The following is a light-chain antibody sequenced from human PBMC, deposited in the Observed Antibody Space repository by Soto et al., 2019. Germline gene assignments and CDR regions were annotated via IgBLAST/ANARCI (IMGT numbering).Light chain of an antibody. J-gene: IGKJ5*01. CDR1: QSVRSN. Sequence: EIVMTQSPATLSVSPGERATLSCRASQSVRSNLAWYRQKPGQAPRLLIYDASNRATGIPARFSGSGSGTDFTLTISSLEPEDFAVYYCQQRSNWPPAFGQGTRLEIK. CDR2: DAS. CDR3: QQRSNWPPA. V-gene: IGKV3-11*01.